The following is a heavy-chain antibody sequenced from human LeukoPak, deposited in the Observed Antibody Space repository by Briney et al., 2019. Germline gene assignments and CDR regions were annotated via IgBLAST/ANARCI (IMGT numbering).Heavy chain of an antibody. J-gene: IGHJ6*02. V-gene: IGHV3-53*04. CDR2: IYSGGGT. D-gene: IGHD4-4*01. CDR1: GFTVSSNY. Sequence: GGSLRLSCAASGFTVSSNYMSWVRQAPGKGLEWVSVIYSGGGTYYADSVKGRFTISRHNSKNTLYLQMNSLRAEDTAVYYCARAAHSNSYGMDVWGQGTTVTVSS. CDR3: ARAAHSNSYGMDV.